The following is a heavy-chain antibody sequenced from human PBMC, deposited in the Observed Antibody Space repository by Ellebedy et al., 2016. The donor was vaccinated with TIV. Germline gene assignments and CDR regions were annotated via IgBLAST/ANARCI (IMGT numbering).Heavy chain of an antibody. CDR1: GGSISSGGYY. D-gene: IGHD3-22*01. V-gene: IGHV4-31*03. CDR3: ARGDYDSSGYYQYYFDY. J-gene: IGHJ4*02. Sequence: SETLSLXCTVSGGSISSGGYYWSWIRQHPGKGLEWIGYIYYSGSTYYNPSLKSRVTISVDTSKNQFSLKLSSVTAADTAVYYCARGDYDSSGYYQYYFDYWGQGTLVTVSS. CDR2: IYYSGST.